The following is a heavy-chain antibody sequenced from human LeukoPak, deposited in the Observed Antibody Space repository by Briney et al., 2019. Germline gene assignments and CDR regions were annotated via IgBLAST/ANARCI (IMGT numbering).Heavy chain of an antibody. CDR3: ARERGTTVTTLGYDY. CDR1: GSISSGDYY. V-gene: IGHV4-31*03. CDR2: IYYSGST. Sequence: PSQTLSLTCTVSGSISSGDYYWSWIRQHPGKGLEWIGYIYYSGSTYYNPSLKSRVTISVDTSKNQFSLKLSSVTAADTAVYYCARERGTTVTTLGYDYWGQGTLVTVSS. D-gene: IGHD4-17*01. J-gene: IGHJ4*02.